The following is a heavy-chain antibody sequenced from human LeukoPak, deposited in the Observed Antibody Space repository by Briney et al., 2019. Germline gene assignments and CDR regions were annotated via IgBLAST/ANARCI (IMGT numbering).Heavy chain of an antibody. J-gene: IGHJ4*02. CDR2: VYDGGKT. CDR1: GASIGSFY. Sequence: SETLSLTCSVSGASIGSFYWSWIRQTPGKGLEWIGYVYDGGKTYYNPSPKGRVTISVDTSNNQFSLKLRSVTAADTAVYYCARGGPRTDDYNFDYWGQGTLVSVSS. D-gene: IGHD5-24*01. V-gene: IGHV4-59*01. CDR3: ARGGPRTDDYNFDY.